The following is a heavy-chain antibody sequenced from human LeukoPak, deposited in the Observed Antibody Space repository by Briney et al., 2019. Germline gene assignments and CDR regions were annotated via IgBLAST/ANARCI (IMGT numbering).Heavy chain of an antibody. J-gene: IGHJ3*01. CDR2: ISSSGSII. Sequence: GGSLRLSYAASGFPFSICELSCVRQAPAKRLEWVSYISSSGSIIYYAGSVKGRLTISRDSAKNSLYLQMNSLRAEDTAVYYCARHDCHSNSDAFDVWGQGTMVTVSS. D-gene: IGHD2/OR15-2a*01. CDR3: ARHDCHSNSDAFDV. CDR1: GFPFSICE. V-gene: IGHV3-48*03.